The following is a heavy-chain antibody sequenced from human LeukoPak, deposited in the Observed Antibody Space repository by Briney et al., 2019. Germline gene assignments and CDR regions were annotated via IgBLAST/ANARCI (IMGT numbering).Heavy chain of an antibody. CDR2: ITGDGGAT. J-gene: IGHJ4*02. V-gene: IGHV3-43*02. Sequence: SGGSLRLSCAASGFNFGDYAMHWVRQAPGKGLEWVSLITGDGGATSHADSVKGRFTISRDNSRNSLYLQMNSLRTEDTASYYYAKGRSCSRGSCSSPLDYWGQGTLVTVSS. CDR3: AKGRSCSRGSCSSPLDY. D-gene: IGHD2-15*01. CDR1: GFNFGDYA.